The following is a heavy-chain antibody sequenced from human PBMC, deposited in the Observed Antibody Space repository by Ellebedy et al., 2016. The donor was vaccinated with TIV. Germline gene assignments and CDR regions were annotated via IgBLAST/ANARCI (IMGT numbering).Heavy chain of an antibody. CDR1: GASTSSYY. V-gene: IGHV4-59*01. Sequence: SETLSLTXPVSGASTSSYYWSWIRQPPGKGLEWIGYFYYTGSNKYSPSLKSRVTISVDSSKNQFALELSSVTAADTAVYYCASWGDYSGNRHFDYWGQGTLVTVSS. J-gene: IGHJ4*02. D-gene: IGHD4-23*01. CDR3: ASWGDYSGNRHFDY. CDR2: FYYTGSN.